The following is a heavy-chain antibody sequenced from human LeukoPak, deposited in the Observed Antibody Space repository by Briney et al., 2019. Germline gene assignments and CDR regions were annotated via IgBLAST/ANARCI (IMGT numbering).Heavy chain of an antibody. D-gene: IGHD3-22*01. J-gene: IGHJ4*02. CDR2: IYYSGST. CDR3: ARHANYDRSARPLDY. Sequence: SETLSLTCAVSGGSISSYYWSWFRQPPGKGLEWIGYIYYSGSTDYNPSLKSRVTISVDTSRNQLSLRLSSVTAADTAVYYCARHANYDRSARPLDYWGQGTLVTVSS. V-gene: IGHV4-59*08. CDR1: GGSISSYY.